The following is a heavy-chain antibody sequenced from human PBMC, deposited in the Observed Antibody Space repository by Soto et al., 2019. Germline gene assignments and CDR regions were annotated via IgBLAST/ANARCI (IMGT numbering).Heavy chain of an antibody. J-gene: IGHJ6*02. CDR2: IYPGDSDT. V-gene: IGHV5-51*01. CDR1: GHSFTSYW. Sequence: WESLTIACTCSGHSFTSYWIGWVREMPGKGLEWMGIIYPGDSDTRYSPSFQGQVTISADKSISTAYLQWSSLKASDTAMYYCARCPYYDFWSGYSHPNYYYYGMDIWGQGTTVTVSS. D-gene: IGHD3-3*01. CDR3: ARCPYYDFWSGYSHPNYYYYGMDI.